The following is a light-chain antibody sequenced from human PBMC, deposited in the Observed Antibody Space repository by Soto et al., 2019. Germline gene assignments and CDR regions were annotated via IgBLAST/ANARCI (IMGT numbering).Light chain of an antibody. CDR3: QQYYSTPRT. CDR1: QSVLSSSNNKNY. J-gene: IGKJ1*01. CDR2: WAS. V-gene: IGKV4-1*01. Sequence: DIVMTQSPDSLTMSLGERATINCKSSQSVLSSSNNKNYLAWYQQKPGQSPKLLIYWASTREYGVPDRFSGSVSGTDFTLTISSLQAEDVAVYYCQQYYSTPRTFGQGTKVEIK.